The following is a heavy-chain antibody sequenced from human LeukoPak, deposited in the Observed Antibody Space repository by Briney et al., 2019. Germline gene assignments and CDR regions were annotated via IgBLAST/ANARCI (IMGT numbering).Heavy chain of an antibody. D-gene: IGHD3-10*01. Sequence: SETLSLTCVLYGGSSSGYYWSWIRQPPGKGLEWIGEINHSGSTNYNPSLKSRVTISVDTSKNQFSLKLSSVTAADTAVYYCSRLEYYYGSGSSQNWFDPWGQGTLVTVSS. CDR1: GGSSSGYY. J-gene: IGHJ5*02. V-gene: IGHV4-34*03. CDR2: INHSGST. CDR3: SRLEYYYGSGSSQNWFDP.